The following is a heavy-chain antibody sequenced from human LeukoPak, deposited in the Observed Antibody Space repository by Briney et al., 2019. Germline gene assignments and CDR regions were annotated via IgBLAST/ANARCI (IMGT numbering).Heavy chain of an antibody. J-gene: IGHJ4*02. CDR1: GHSISSGGYS. V-gene: IGHV4-30-2*01. D-gene: IGHD1-26*01. CDR3: ARAAQSDIGAPAGY. Sequence: PSETLSLTCAVSGHSISSGGYSWRWIRQPPGKGLEWIGYIYHSGSTYYNPSLKSRVTISIDTSKNQFSLMLSSVTAADTAVYFCARAAQSDIGAPAGYWGQGTLGTVSS. CDR2: IYHSGST.